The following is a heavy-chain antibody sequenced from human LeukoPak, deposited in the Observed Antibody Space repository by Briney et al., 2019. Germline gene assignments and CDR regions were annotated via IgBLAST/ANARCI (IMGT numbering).Heavy chain of an antibody. J-gene: IGHJ4*02. CDR1: GFALSSHW. V-gene: IGHV3-15*01. CDR3: TTDGESSGWYGTDY. CDR2: IKSKTDGGTT. Sequence: GGSLRLSCAASGFALSSHWMTWVRQVPGKGLEWVGRIKSKTDGGTTDYAAPVKGRFTISRDDSKNTLYLQMNSLKTEDTAVYYCTTDGESSGWYGTDYWGQGTLVTVSS. D-gene: IGHD6-19*01.